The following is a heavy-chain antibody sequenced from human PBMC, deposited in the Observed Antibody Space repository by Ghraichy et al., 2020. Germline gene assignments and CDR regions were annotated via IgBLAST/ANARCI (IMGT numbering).Heavy chain of an antibody. CDR2: IRFDGSNE. CDR3: AKGGGYDHFYYYSGIDV. Sequence: GGSLRLSCAASGFTFSRSGMHWVRQTRGKGLEWVAFIRFDGSNEYYADSVKGRFTISRDNSKDTLYMQMTSLRGEDTAVYYCAKGGGYDHFYYYSGIDVWGQGTTVTVSS. CDR1: GFTFSRSG. J-gene: IGHJ6*02. D-gene: IGHD6-19*01. V-gene: IGHV3-30*02.